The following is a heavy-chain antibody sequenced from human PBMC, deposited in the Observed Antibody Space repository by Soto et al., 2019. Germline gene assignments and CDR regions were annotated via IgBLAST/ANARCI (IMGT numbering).Heavy chain of an antibody. CDR1: GYTFTSYG. D-gene: IGHD6-13*01. CDR2: ISAYNGNT. CDR3: ARELRSIAAAGMVYYYYGMDV. J-gene: IGHJ6*02. Sequence: QVQLVQSGAEVKKPGASVKVSCKASGYTFTSYGISWVRQAPGQGLEWMGWISAYNGNTNYAQKLQGRVTMTTDTSTSTAYMELRSLRSDDTAVYYCARELRSIAAAGMVYYYYGMDVWGQGTTVTVSS. V-gene: IGHV1-18*01.